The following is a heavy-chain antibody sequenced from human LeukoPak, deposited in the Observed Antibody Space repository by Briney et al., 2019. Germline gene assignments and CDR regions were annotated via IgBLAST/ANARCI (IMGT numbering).Heavy chain of an antibody. CDR2: IGDGGGT. J-gene: IGHJ4*02. D-gene: IGHD5-12*01. CDR3: AKGNSGYNSGYNYHFFDY. Sequence: GGSLRLSCAASGFTFNSYAMSWVRQAPGKGLEWVASIGDGGGTYYEDSLKSRFTISSDNSKNTLYLQINRLRAEETAVYYCAKGNSGYNSGYNYHFFDYWGQGTLVTVSS. V-gene: IGHV3-23*01. CDR1: GFTFNSYA.